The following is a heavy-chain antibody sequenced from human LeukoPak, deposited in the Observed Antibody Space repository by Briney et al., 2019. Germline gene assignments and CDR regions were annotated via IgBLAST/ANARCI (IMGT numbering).Heavy chain of an antibody. Sequence: GESLKISCKGSGYSFTSYWIGGGRQMPGKGLEWMGIIYPGDSDTRYSPSFQGQVTISAHKSLSTASLQWSSLKASDTAMYYCARHSGSPGVDYWGQGTLVTVSS. J-gene: IGHJ4*02. CDR3: ARHSGSPGVDY. V-gene: IGHV5-51*01. D-gene: IGHD1-26*01. CDR2: IYPGDSDT. CDR1: GYSFTSYW.